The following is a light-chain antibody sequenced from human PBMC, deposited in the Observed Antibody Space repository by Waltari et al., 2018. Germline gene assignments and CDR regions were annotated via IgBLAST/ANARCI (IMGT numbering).Light chain of an antibody. Sequence: AIQLTQSPSSLSASIRDRVTMTCRARQRSRGNLTWYQQKAGRAPKPLIYAASSLESGVPSRFSGSGSGTDFTLTISSLQPEDFATYYCQQFYSYPLTFGGGTKVEIK. CDR1: QRSRGN. V-gene: IGKV1-13*02. CDR3: QQFYSYPLT. J-gene: IGKJ4*01. CDR2: AAS.